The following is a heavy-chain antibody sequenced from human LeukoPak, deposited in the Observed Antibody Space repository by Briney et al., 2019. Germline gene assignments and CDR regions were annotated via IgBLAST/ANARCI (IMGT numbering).Heavy chain of an antibody. V-gene: IGHV3-30*02. J-gene: IGHJ4*02. CDR1: GFTFSSYG. Sequence: PGGSLRLSCAASGFTFSSYGMHWVRQAPGKGLGWVAFIRYDGSNKYYADSVKGRFTISRDNARNSLYLQMNSLRAEDTAVYYCARDPGYYFDNSGYDWGQGTLVTVSS. CDR3: ARDPGYYFDNSGYD. CDR2: IRYDGSNK. D-gene: IGHD3-22*01.